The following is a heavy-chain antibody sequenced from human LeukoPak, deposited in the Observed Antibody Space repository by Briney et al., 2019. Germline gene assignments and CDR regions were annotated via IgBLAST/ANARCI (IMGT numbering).Heavy chain of an antibody. J-gene: IGHJ4*02. CDR3: AKDDYYYDSSGYYPFDY. CDR2: IRYDGSNK. CDR1: GFTFSSYS. D-gene: IGHD3-22*01. Sequence: GGSLRLSCAASGFTFSSYSMNWVRQAPGKGLEWVAFIRYDGSNKYYADSVKGRFTISRDNSKNTLYLQMNSLRAEDTAVYYCAKDDYYYDSSGYYPFDYWGQGTLVTVSS. V-gene: IGHV3-30*02.